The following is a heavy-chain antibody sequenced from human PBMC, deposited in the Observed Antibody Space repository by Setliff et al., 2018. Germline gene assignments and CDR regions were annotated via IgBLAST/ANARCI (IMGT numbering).Heavy chain of an antibody. J-gene: IGHJ4*02. CDR1: VDSLRSGPYY. CDR2: INHSGST. V-gene: IGHV4-61*01. Sequence: SETLSLTCTVSVDSLRSGPYYWTCVRQPAGKGLEWIGEINHSGSTKCNPSRKSRVTLSVDTPKNQFSLELISVTAAYTAVYHCARDVGGKGYFDSWGQRTLVTVAS. CDR3: ARDVGGKGYFDS. D-gene: IGHD1-26*01.